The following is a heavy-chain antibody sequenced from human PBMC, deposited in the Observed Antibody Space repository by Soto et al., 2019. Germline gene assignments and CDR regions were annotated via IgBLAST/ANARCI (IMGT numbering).Heavy chain of an antibody. V-gene: IGHV3-23*01. J-gene: IGHJ5*02. CDR3: AKGNYGSGSPTNWFDP. Sequence: PGGSLRLSSAASGFTFSSYAMSWVRQSPGKGLEWGSAISGSGGSTYYADSVKGRFTISRDNSKNTLYLQMNSLRAEDTAVYYCAKGNYGSGSPTNWFDPWGQGTLVTVSS. CDR1: GFTFSSYA. D-gene: IGHD3-10*01. CDR2: ISGSGGST.